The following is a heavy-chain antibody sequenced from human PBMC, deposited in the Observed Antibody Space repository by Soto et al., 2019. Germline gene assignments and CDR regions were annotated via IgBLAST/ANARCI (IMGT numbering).Heavy chain of an antibody. J-gene: IGHJ5*02. CDR3: ARGPQGGWVDP. V-gene: IGHV4-30-4*01. CDR2: IYSSGST. Sequence: QVQLQESGPGLVKPSQTLSLTCTVSGGSISSDDSYWSWIRQPPGKGLQWIGYIYSSGSTYYSPSFRSRVVISVDTSKNHFSLRLTSGTAADTAVYFCARGPQGGWVDPWGQGILVTVSS. CDR1: GGSISSDDSY.